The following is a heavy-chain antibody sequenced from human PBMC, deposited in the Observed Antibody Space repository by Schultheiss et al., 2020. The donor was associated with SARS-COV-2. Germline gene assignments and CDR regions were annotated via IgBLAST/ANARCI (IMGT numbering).Heavy chain of an antibody. CDR3: ASTFGYSSGWYSY. J-gene: IGHJ4*02. CDR2: IYISGST. Sequence: SETLSLTCTVSGGSIRSGSYYWSWIRQSAGKGLEWIGRIYISGSTNYNPSLKSRVTISVDTSKNQFSLKLSSVTAADTAVYYCASTFGYSSGWYSYWGQGTLVTVSS. D-gene: IGHD6-19*01. CDR1: GGSIRSGSYY. V-gene: IGHV4-61*02.